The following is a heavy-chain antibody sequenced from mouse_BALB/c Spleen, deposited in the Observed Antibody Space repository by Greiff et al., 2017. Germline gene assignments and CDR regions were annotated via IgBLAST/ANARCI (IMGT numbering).Heavy chain of an antibody. CDR3: AREGYRYYFDY. V-gene: IGHV5-6-3*01. Sequence: EVQGVESGGGLVQPGGSLKLSCAASGFTFSSYGMSWVRQTPDKRLELVATINSNGGSTYYPDSVKGRFTISRDNAKNTLYLQMSSLKSEDTAMYYCAREGYRYYFDYWGQGTTLTVSS. J-gene: IGHJ2*01. CDR1: GFTFSSYG. D-gene: IGHD2-14*01. CDR2: INSNGGST.